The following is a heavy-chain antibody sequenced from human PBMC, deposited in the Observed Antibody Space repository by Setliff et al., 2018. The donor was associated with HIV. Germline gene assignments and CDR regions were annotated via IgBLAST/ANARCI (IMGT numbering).Heavy chain of an antibody. Sequence: SETLSLTCTVSGGSISSHYWSWIRQPPGKGLEWIGYIYYSGSTNYNPSLNSRVTLSADTSKNQLSLKLTSVTAEDTGVYYCARTVPHSAAQDAFDIWGQGTVVTVSS. CDR3: ARTVPHSAAQDAFDI. CDR1: GGSISSHY. D-gene: IGHD4-4*01. J-gene: IGHJ3*02. V-gene: IGHV4-59*08. CDR2: IYYSGST.